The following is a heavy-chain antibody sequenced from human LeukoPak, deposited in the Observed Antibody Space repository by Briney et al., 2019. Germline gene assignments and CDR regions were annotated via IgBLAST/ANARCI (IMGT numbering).Heavy chain of an antibody. V-gene: IGHV3-43D*03. CDR2: ITWDGGST. CDR3: AKNTESSSWYGSFDS. CDR1: GFNFDDFA. D-gene: IGHD6-13*01. J-gene: IGHJ4*02. Sequence: GGSLRLSCAASGFNFDDFAMHWVRQAPGKGLQWFSLITWDGGSTYYADSVKGRFTISRDNSKNSLYLQLNSLRAEDTALYYCAKNTESSSWYGSFDSWGQGTLVTVSS.